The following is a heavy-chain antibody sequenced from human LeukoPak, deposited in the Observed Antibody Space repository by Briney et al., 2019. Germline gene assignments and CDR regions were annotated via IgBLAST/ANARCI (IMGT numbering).Heavy chain of an antibody. CDR1: GFTFSSYA. CDR3: AKDEGYCSSTSCYKAFDY. V-gene: IGHV3-23*01. J-gene: IGHJ4*02. Sequence: GGSLRLSCAASGFTFSSYAMSWVRQAPGKGLEWVSAISGSGGSTYYADSVKGRFTISRDNSKNTLYLQMNSLRAEDTAVYYCAKDEGYCSSTSCYKAFDYWGQGTLVTVSS. D-gene: IGHD2-2*02. CDR2: ISGSGGST.